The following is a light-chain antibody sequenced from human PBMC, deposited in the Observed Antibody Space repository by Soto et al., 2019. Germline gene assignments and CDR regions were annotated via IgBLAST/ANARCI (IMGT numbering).Light chain of an antibody. CDR1: QGIGET. J-gene: IGKJ4*01. CDR2: DTS. V-gene: IGKV3-15*01. CDR3: QRYNNWPLT. Sequence: EVVMTQAPGTPSVSPGDGPTLSCRASQGIGETLAWYQHKPGQTPRLLIYDTSTRATGVPARFSGSRSGTEFTLTINSLQYEDFAVYYCQRYNNWPLTFGGGTKVDIK.